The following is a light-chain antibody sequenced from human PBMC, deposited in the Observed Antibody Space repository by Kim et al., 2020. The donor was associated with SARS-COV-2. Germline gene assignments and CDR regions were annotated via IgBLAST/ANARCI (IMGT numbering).Light chain of an antibody. CDR3: QVWDSSSDHVV. CDR1: NIGSES. CDR2: YNG. V-gene: IGLV3-21*04. J-gene: IGLJ2*01. Sequence: APGKAARITCGGNNIGSESVHWYQQKPGQAPLLVIYYNGDRPSGIPERFSGSNSGNTATLTISRVEAGDEADYYCQVWDSSSDHVVFGGGTKLTVL.